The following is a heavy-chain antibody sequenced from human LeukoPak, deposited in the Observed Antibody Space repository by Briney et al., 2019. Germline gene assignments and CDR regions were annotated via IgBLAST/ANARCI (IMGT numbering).Heavy chain of an antibody. V-gene: IGHV4-38-2*02. CDR2: IYHTGAT. CDR1: GHSIINSYY. CDR3: AREGGYDFWSGKEGWFDP. Sequence: SETLSLTCTVSGHSIINSYYWGWIRQPPGKGLEWIGSIYHTGATYYNPSLKSRVTISVDTSKNQFSLKLNSVTAADTAVYYCAREGGYDFWSGKEGWFDPWGQGTLVTVSS. J-gene: IGHJ5*02. D-gene: IGHD3-3*01.